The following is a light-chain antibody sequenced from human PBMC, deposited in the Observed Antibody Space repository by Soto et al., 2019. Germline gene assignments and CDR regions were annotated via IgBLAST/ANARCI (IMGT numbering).Light chain of an antibody. CDR2: SAS. CDR1: RTVDGNY. CDR3: KQYSASPRT. V-gene: IGKV3-20*01. Sequence: PGERATLSCRASRTVDGNYLAWYHQKPGQAPRLLIHSASTRAPGIPDRFSASGAGTDFTLTISRLEPEDSAVYYCKQYSASPRTFGPGTKLAIK. J-gene: IGKJ3*01.